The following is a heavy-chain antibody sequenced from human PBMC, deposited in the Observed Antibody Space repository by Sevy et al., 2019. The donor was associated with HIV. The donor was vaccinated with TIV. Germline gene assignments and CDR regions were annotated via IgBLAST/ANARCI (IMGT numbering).Heavy chain of an antibody. J-gene: IGHJ4*02. CDR2: ISSSSSYI. CDR1: GFTFSSYS. CDR3: AREDDYGDSYSY. D-gene: IGHD4-17*01. Sequence: GSLRLSCAASGFTFSSYSMNWVRQAPGKGLEWVSSISSSSSYIYHADSVKGRFTISRDNAKNSLYLQMNSLRAEDTAVYYCAREDDYGDSYSYWGQGTLVTVSS. V-gene: IGHV3-21*01.